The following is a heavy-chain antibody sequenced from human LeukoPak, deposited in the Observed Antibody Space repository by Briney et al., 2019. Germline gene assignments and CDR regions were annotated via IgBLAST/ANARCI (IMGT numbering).Heavy chain of an antibody. V-gene: IGHV4-34*01. J-gene: IGHJ4*02. CDR3: ARIAAAGTFIDY. Sequence: SETLSLTCAVSGGPFSGYFWTWIRQPPGKGLEWIGQINHRGSATYNPSLESRVTISVDTSKNQFSLKLSSVTAVDTAVYYCARIAAAGTFIDYWGQGTLVTVSS. D-gene: IGHD6-13*01. CDR2: INHRGSA. CDR1: GGPFSGYF.